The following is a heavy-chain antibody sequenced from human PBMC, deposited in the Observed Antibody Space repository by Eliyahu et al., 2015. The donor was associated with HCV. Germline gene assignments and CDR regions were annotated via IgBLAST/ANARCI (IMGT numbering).Heavy chain of an antibody. CDR2: IIPIFGTA. D-gene: IGHD5-24*01. CDR3: ARAGEVEMATILFDY. V-gene: IGHV1-69*06. J-gene: IGHJ4*02. Sequence: EVKKPGSSVKVSCKASGGTFSSYAISWVRQAPGQGLEWMGGIIPIFGTANYAQKFQGRVTITADKSTSTAYMELNSLRSEDTAVYYCARAGEVEMATILFDYWGQGTLVTVSS. CDR1: GGTFSSYA.